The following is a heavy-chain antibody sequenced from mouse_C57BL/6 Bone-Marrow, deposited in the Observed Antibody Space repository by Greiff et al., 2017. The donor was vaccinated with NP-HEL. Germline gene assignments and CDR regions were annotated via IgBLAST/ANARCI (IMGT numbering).Heavy chain of an antibody. D-gene: IGHD2-3*01. CDR1: GYTFTSYG. CDR2: IYPRSGNT. V-gene: IGHV1-81*01. Sequence: VQRVESGAELARPGASVKLSCKASGYTFTSYGISWVKQRTGQGLEWIGEIYPRSGNTYYNEKFKGKATLTADKSSSTAYMELRSLTSEDSAVYFCARDGYYVGWFAYWGQGTLVTVSA. CDR3: ARDGYYVGWFAY. J-gene: IGHJ3*01.